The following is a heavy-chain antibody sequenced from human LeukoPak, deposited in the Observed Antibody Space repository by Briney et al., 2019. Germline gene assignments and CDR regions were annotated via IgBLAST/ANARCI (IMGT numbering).Heavy chain of an antibody. CDR3: ARELRNYDILTGYPNWFDP. CDR1: GGTFSSYA. J-gene: IGHJ5*02. D-gene: IGHD3-9*01. CDR2: IIPILGIA. V-gene: IGHV1-69*04. Sequence: SVKVSCKASGGTFSSYAISWVRQAPGQGLEWMGRIIPILGIANYAQKFQGRVTITADKSTSTAYMELSSLRSEDTAVYYCARELRNYDILTGYPNWFDPWGQGTLVTVSS.